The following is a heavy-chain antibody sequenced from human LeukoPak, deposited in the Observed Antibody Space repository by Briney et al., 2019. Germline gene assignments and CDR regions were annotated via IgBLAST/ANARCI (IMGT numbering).Heavy chain of an antibody. J-gene: IGHJ4*02. CDR1: GFTFSSYA. D-gene: IGHD2-2*01. CDR3: AKEPEQVVPAAKFDY. Sequence: GGSLRLSCAASGFTFSSYAMSRVRQAPGKGLEWVSAISGSGGSTYYADSVKGRFTISRDNSKNTLYLQMNSLRVEDTAVYYCAKEPEQVVPAAKFDYWGQGTLVTVSS. V-gene: IGHV3-23*01. CDR2: ISGSGGST.